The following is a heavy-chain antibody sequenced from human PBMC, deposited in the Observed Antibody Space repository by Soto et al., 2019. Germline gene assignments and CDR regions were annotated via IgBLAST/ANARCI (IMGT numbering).Heavy chain of an antibody. CDR1: GGSISSGGYS. J-gene: IGHJ5*02. CDR3: ARRFRIYCSSTSCYGRGWFGP. CDR2: IYHSGST. Sequence: PSETLSLTCAVSGGSISSGGYSWSWIRQPPGKGLEWIGYIYHSGSTYYNPSLKSRVTISVDRSKNQFSLKLSSVTAADTAVYYCARRFRIYCSSTSCYGRGWFGPWGQGTLVTVSS. D-gene: IGHD2-2*01. V-gene: IGHV4-30-2*01.